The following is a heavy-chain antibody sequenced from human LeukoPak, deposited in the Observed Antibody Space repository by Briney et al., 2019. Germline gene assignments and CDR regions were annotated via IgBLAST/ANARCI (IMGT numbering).Heavy chain of an antibody. CDR3: AKDRSHYCSGGSCYSA. J-gene: IGHJ4*02. Sequence: GGSLRLSCAASGFTFSSYAMSWVRQAPGKGLEWVSAISGSGGSTYYADSVKGRFTISRGNSKNTLYLQMNSLRAEDTAVYYCAKDRSHYCSGGSCYSAWGQGTLVTVSS. CDR1: GFTFSSYA. CDR2: ISGSGGST. V-gene: IGHV3-23*01. D-gene: IGHD2-15*01.